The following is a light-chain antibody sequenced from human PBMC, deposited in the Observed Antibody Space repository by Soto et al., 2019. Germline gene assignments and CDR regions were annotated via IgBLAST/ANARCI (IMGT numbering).Light chain of an antibody. CDR3: QSYDSSLSVLDV. V-gene: IGLV1-40*01. CDR1: SSNIGAGYD. Sequence: QSVLTQPPSVSGAPGQRVTISCTGSSSNIGAGYDVHWYRQLPGTAPKLLIYGNSNRPSGVPDRFSGSKSGTSASLAITGLQAEDEADYYCQSYDSSLSVLDVFGTGTKLTVL. CDR2: GNS. J-gene: IGLJ1*01.